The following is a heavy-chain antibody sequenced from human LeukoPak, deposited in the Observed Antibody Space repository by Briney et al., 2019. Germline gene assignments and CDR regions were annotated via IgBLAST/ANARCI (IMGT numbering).Heavy chain of an antibody. J-gene: IGHJ2*01. D-gene: IGHD3-22*01. CDR3: ARDLVNYYDSSGYYPRGDRRYFDL. V-gene: IGHV3-9*01. Sequence: PGGSLRLSCAASGFTFDDYAMHWVRQAPGKGLEWVSGISWNSGSIGYADSVKGRFTISRDNAKNSLYLQMNSLRSEDTAVYYCARDLVNYYDSSGYYPRGDRRYFDLWGRGTLVTVSS. CDR1: GFTFDDYA. CDR2: ISWNSGSI.